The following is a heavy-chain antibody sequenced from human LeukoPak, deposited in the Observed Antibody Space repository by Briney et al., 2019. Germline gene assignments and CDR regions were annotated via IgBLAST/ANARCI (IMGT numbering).Heavy chain of an antibody. D-gene: IGHD6-19*01. J-gene: IGHJ4*02. Sequence: PAETLSLTCTVSGGPISGYYWSWIRQPPGKGLECIGYIYHNGGTNYNPSLQSRLTISVDPSKNQFSLKLSSVTAADTAVYYCARHLRAVAGGRYFDYWGQGTQVTVSS. CDR3: ARHLRAVAGGRYFDY. CDR1: GGPISGYY. CDR2: IYHNGGT. V-gene: IGHV4-59*08.